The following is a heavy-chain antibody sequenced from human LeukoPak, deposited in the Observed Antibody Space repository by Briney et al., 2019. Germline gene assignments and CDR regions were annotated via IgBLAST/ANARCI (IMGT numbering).Heavy chain of an antibody. CDR3: ATVQEMATIDRFSVYYFDY. D-gene: IGHD5-24*01. J-gene: IGHJ4*02. V-gene: IGHV1-24*01. CDR1: GXXLXXLX. CDR2: XXXXXXET. Sequence: ASVKVSCKVSGXXLXXLXXHWVRXXXXXXXXXXXXXXXXXXETIYAQKFQGRVTMTEDTSTDTAYMELSSLRSEDTAVYYCATVQEMATIDRFSVYYFDYWGQGTLVLVSS.